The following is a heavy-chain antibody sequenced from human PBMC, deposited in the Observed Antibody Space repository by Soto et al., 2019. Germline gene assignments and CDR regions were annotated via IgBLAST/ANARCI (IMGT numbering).Heavy chain of an antibody. D-gene: IGHD6-19*01. V-gene: IGHV4-39*01. J-gene: IGHJ4*02. CDR3: ARLYSSGWGGYFDY. Sequence: SETLSLTCTVSGGSISSSSYYWGWIRQPPGKGLEWIGSIYYSGSTYYNPSLKSRVTISVDTSKNQFSLKLSSVTAADTAVYYCARLYSSGWGGYFDYWGQGTLVTVSS. CDR1: GGSISSSSYY. CDR2: IYYSGST.